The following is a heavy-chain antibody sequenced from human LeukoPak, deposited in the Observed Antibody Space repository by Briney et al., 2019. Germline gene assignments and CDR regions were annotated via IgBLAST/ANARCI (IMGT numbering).Heavy chain of an antibody. CDR2: ISSSSSYT. D-gene: IGHD5-18*01. CDR1: GFTFSDYY. V-gene: IGHV3-11*05. Sequence: PGGSLRLSCAASGFTFSDYYMSWIRQAPGKGLEWVSYISSSSSYTNYADSVKGRFTISRDNAKNSLYLQMNSLRAEDTAVYYCARAEDSYGYFDYWGQGTLVTVSS. J-gene: IGHJ4*02. CDR3: ARAEDSYGYFDY.